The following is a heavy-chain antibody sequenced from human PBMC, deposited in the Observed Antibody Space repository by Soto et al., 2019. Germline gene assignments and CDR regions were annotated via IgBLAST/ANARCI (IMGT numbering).Heavy chain of an antibody. D-gene: IGHD2-15*01. J-gene: IGHJ4*02. CDR2: ISGSGGST. CDR3: ARDRDLYCSGGSCYLPTFDY. Sequence: PGGSLRLSCAASGFTFSTYAMNWVRQAPGKGLEWVSTISGSGGSTYYADSVKGRFTISRDNSKNTLYLQMNSLRAEDTAVYYCARDRDLYCSGGSCYLPTFDYWGQGTLVTVSS. CDR1: GFTFSTYA. V-gene: IGHV3-23*01.